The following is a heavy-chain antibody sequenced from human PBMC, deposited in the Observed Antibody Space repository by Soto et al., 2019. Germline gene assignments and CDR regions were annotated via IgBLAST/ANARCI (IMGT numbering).Heavy chain of an antibody. CDR1: GCSFIDYS. V-gene: IGHV1-3*01. J-gene: IGHJ1*01. CDR3: ARSAKKTWLPDF. CDR2: INAGNGNT. Sequence: ASVKVSCKASGCSFIDYSILGVRQARGQSLEGVGWINAGNGNTKYSHKFQDRVTITTATSATTPYMALRSLRSEDTAVFYCARSAKKTWLPDFWGQGNMVTVSS. D-gene: IGHD5-12*01.